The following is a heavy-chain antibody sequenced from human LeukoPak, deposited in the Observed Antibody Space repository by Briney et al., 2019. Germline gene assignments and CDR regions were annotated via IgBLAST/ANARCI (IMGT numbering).Heavy chain of an antibody. J-gene: IGHJ3*02. D-gene: IGHD2-2*02. CDR1: GYTLTELS. V-gene: IGHV1-24*01. CDR2: FDPEDGET. CDR3: ARSSNIVVVPAAIPSLAFDI. Sequence: GASVKVFCKVSGYTLTELSMHWVRQAPGKGLEWMGGFDPEDGETIYAQKFQGRVTITTDESTSTAYMELSSLRSEDTAVYYCARSSNIVVVPAAIPSLAFDIWGQGTMVTVSS.